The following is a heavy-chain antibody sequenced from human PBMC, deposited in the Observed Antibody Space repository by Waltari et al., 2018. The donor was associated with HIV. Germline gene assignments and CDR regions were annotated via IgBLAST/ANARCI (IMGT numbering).Heavy chain of an antibody. Sequence: QVRLQQWGAGLLKPSETLSLSCAVYGGSFSGYYWSWIRQPPGKGLECIGEINHSGSINYNPYLKSRVIISVDRYKNQFSLKLTSVTAADTAVYYCARGSWGSGMDVWGLGTTVIVSS. V-gene: IGHV4-34*01. CDR1: GGSFSGYY. D-gene: IGHD7-27*01. CDR2: INHSGSI. CDR3: ARGSWGSGMDV. J-gene: IGHJ6*02.